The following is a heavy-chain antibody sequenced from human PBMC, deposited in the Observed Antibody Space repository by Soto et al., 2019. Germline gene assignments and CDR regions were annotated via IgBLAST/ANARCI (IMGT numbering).Heavy chain of an antibody. CDR1: GGTFSSYA. CDR2: MSPNSGNT. J-gene: IGHJ5*02. CDR3: ARNTGATINWFDP. D-gene: IGHD1-26*01. V-gene: IGHV1-8*02. Sequence: ASVKVSCKASGGTFSSYAISWVRQAPGQGLEWMGWMSPNSGNTGYAQKFQGRVTMTRNTSISTAYMELSSLRSEDTAVYYCARNTGATINWFDPWGQGTQVTVSS.